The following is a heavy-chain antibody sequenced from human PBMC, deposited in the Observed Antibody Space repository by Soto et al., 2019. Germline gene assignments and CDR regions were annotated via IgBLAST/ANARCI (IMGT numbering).Heavy chain of an antibody. CDR1: GFTFSSYW. CDR3: ASVRGYSYGRAPFDY. CDR2: IKQDGSEK. V-gene: IGHV3-7*05. J-gene: IGHJ4*02. D-gene: IGHD5-18*01. Sequence: GGSLRLSCAASGFTFSSYWMSWVRQAPGKGLEWVANIKQDGSEKYYVDSVKGRFTISRDNAKNSLYLQMNSLRAEDTAVYYCASVRGYSYGRAPFDYWGQGTLVTVSS.